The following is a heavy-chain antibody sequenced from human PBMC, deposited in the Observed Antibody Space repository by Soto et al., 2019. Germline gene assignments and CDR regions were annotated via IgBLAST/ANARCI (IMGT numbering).Heavy chain of an antibody. CDR2: IYYSGST. Sequence: QVQLQESGPGLVKPSQTLSLTCTVSGGSISSGGYYWSWIRQHPGKGLEWIGYIYYSGSTYYNPYLKSRVTISVETSKNQFSLKLSSVTAADTAVYYCARGILKASPYYFDYWGQGTLVTVSS. CDR3: ARGILKASPYYFDY. D-gene: IGHD6-6*01. CDR1: GGSISSGGYY. V-gene: IGHV4-31*03. J-gene: IGHJ4*02.